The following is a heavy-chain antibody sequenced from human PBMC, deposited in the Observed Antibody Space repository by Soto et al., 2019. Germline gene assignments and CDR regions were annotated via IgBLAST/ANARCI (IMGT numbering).Heavy chain of an antibody. J-gene: IGHJ3*02. CDR1: GGTFSSYA. V-gene: IGHV1-69*12. CDR2: IIPIFGTA. D-gene: IGHD2-8*01. Sequence: QVQLVQSGAEVKKPGSSVKVSCKASGGTFSSYAISWVRQAPGQGLEWMGGIIPIFGTANYAQKFKGRVTIXXDXSXXTAYMELSSLRSENTAWYYCARGGLSCRTNDAFYIWCQGTMVTVSS. CDR3: ARGGLSCRTNDAFYI.